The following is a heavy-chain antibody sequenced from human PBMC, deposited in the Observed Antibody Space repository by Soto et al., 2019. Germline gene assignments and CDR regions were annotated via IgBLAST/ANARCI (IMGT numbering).Heavy chain of an antibody. CDR1: GFTFSSYG. CDR3: ARDLTTTVTTRSGYYGMDV. V-gene: IGHV3-33*01. D-gene: IGHD4-17*01. Sequence: PVGSLRLSCAASGFTFSSYGMHWVRQAPGKGLEWVAVIWYDGSNKYYADSVKGRFTISRDNSKNTLYLQMNSLRAEDTAVYYCARDLTTTVTTRSGYYGMDVWGQGTTVTVSS. J-gene: IGHJ6*02. CDR2: IWYDGSNK.